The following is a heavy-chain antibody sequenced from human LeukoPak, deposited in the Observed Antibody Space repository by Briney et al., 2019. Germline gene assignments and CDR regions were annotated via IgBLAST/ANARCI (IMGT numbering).Heavy chain of an antibody. CDR2: IFHTGNT. Sequence: SETLSLTCTVSGGSISSGGYYWSWIRQPPGKGLEWIGYIFHTGNTYYNPSLKSRVTISVDRSKNQFSLNLSSVTAADTAVYFCAAGGLNSGSYSFDYWGQGTLVTVSS. CDR3: AAGGLNSGSYSFDY. D-gene: IGHD1-26*01. V-gene: IGHV4-30-2*01. CDR1: GGSISSGGYY. J-gene: IGHJ4*02.